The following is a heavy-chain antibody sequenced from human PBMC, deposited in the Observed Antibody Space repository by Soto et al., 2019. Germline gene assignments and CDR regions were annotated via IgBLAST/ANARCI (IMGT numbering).Heavy chain of an antibody. CDR2: ISYDGSNK. CDR3: ARESADRYYYAMEV. J-gene: IGHJ6*02. D-gene: IGHD3-3*01. V-gene: IGHV3-30-3*01. Sequence: PGGSLRLSCAASGFTFSSYAMHWVRQAPGKGLEWVAVISYDGSNKYYADSVKGRFTISRDNSKNTLYLQMNSLRAEDTAVYYCARESADRYYYAMEVWGQGTTVTVSS. CDR1: GFTFSSYA.